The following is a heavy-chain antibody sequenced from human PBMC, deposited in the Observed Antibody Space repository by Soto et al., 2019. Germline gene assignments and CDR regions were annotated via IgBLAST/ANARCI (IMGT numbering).Heavy chain of an antibody. CDR1: GGTFSSYA. V-gene: IGHV1-69*13. D-gene: IGHD3-22*01. J-gene: IGHJ3*02. CDR3: ARHEFGYYYDSSGYFVGAFDI. Sequence: ASVKVSCKASGGTFSSYAISWVRQAPGQGLEWMGGIIPIFGTANYAQKFQGRVTITADESTSTAYMELSSLRSEDTAVYYCARHEFGYYYDSSGYFVGAFDIWGQGTMVTVSS. CDR2: IIPIFGTA.